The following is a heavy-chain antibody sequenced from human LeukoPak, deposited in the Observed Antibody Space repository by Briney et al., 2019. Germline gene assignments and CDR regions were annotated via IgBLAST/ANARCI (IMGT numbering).Heavy chain of an antibody. V-gene: IGHV1-69*13. Sequence: SVKVSCKASGGTFSSYAISWVRQAPGQGLEWMGGIIPIFGTANYAQKFQGRVTITADESTSTAYMELSSLRSEDTAVYHCARARIPAAYGYYFDYWGQGTLVTVSS. CDR3: ARARIPAAYGYYFDY. CDR2: IIPIFGTA. D-gene: IGHD2-2*01. J-gene: IGHJ4*02. CDR1: GGTFSSYA.